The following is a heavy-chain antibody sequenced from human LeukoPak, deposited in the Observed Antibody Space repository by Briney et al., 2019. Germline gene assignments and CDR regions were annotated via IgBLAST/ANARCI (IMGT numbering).Heavy chain of an antibody. D-gene: IGHD2-21*02. CDR3: VKDIIKGDLDGFYYHGMDV. J-gene: IGHJ6*02. CDR2: ISGDGGST. CDR1: GFTFDDYA. Sequence: PGGSLRLSCAASGFTFDDYAMHWVRQAPGKGLEWVSLISGDGGSTYYADSVKGRFTISRDNSKNSLYLQMNSLRTEDTALYYCVKDIIKGDLDGFYYHGMDVWGQGTTVTVSS. V-gene: IGHV3-43*02.